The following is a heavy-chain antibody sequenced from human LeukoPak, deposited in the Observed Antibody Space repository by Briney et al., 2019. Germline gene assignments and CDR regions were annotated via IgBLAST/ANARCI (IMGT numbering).Heavy chain of an antibody. CDR3: ARDSSGWPRGGGY. CDR1: GYTLTELS. D-gene: IGHD6-19*01. CDR2: FDPEDGET. V-gene: IGHV1-24*01. J-gene: IGHJ4*02. Sequence: ASVKVSCKVSGYTLTELSMHWVRQAPGKGLEWMGGFDPEDGETIYAQKFQGRVTMTTDTSTSTAYVELRSLRSDDTAVYYCARDSSGWPRGGGYWGQGTLVTVSS.